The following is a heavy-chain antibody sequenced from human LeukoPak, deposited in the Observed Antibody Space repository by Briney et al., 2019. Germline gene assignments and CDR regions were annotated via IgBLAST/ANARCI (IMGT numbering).Heavy chain of an antibody. CDR1: GYIFTGYY. CDR3: ARERESGRSDAFDF. V-gene: IGHV1-2*02. J-gene: IGHJ3*01. CDR2: INPNTGGT. D-gene: IGHD3-10*01. Sequence: ASVKVSCKTSGYIFTGYYIHWVRQAPGQGLEWTGWINPNTGGTNYAQDFQGRVTMTRDTYVSTAYMDLRSLKSDDTAVYFCARERESGRSDAFDFWGQGTMVTVSS.